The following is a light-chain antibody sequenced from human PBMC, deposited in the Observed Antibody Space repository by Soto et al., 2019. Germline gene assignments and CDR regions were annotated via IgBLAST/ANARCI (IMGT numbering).Light chain of an antibody. CDR3: QQSYRTPQT. CDR2: AAT. V-gene: IGKV1-39*01. Sequence: DIQMTQSPSSLSASLGDRVTIPCRASQNIFNYLNWYQQKAGEAPKLLIYAATNLQTGVPQRFSGSGTGTEFTLTISGLRREDFATCFCQQSYRTPQTFGGGTKLQIK. CDR1: QNIFNY. J-gene: IGKJ2*01.